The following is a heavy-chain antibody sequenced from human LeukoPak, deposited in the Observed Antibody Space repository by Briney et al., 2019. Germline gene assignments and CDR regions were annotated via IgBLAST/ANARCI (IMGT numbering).Heavy chain of an antibody. CDR2: ISSSSSTI. D-gene: IGHD6-19*01. CDR3: ARGRPGSRTVAGLDAFDI. J-gene: IGHJ3*02. V-gene: IGHV3-48*04. Sequence: PGGSLRLSCAASGFTFSSYSMNWVRQAPGKGLEWVSYISSSSSTIYYADSVKGRFTISRDNAKNSLYLQMNSLRAEDTAVYYCARGRPGSRTVAGLDAFDIWGQGTMVTVSS. CDR1: GFTFSSYS.